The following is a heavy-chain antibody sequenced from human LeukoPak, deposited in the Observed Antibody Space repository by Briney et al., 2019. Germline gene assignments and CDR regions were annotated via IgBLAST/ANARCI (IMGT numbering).Heavy chain of an antibody. CDR3: AKRSIRIAAAGYFDY. CDR1: GFTFSSYG. CDR2: IRYDGSNK. J-gene: IGHJ4*02. D-gene: IGHD6-13*01. V-gene: IGHV3-30*02. Sequence: GGSLRLSCAAPGFTFSSYGMHWVRQAPGKGLEWVAFIRYDGSNKYYADSVKGRFTISRDNSKNTLYLQMNSLRAEDTAVYYCAKRSIRIAAAGYFDYWGQGTLVTVSS.